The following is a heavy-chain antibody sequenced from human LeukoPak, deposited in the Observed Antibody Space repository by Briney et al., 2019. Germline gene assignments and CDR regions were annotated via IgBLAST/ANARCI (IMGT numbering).Heavy chain of an antibody. V-gene: IGHV1-69*05. Sequence: SVTVSCKASGYTFPTSGISWVRQAPGQGLEWMGGIIPIFGTANYAQKFQGRVTITTDESTSTAYMELSSLRSEDTAVYYCARVPHGYCSSTSCYKYVGWFDPWGQGTLVTVSS. CDR2: IIPIFGTA. J-gene: IGHJ5*02. CDR3: ARVPHGYCSSTSCYKYVGWFDP. CDR1: GYTFPTSG. D-gene: IGHD2-2*02.